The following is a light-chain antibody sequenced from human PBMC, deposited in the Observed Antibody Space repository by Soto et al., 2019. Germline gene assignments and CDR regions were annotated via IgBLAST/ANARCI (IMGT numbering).Light chain of an antibody. J-gene: IGKJ1*01. CDR3: QQYNSWPRT. CDR2: GAS. V-gene: IGKV3-15*01. Sequence: EIVMTQSPATLSVFPGERATLSCRASQSVSNNLAWYQQKPGQAPRLLIYGASSRATGIPVRFSGSGSGTEFTLTISSLQSEDFAVYYCQQYNSWPRTFGQGTKVDIK. CDR1: QSVSNN.